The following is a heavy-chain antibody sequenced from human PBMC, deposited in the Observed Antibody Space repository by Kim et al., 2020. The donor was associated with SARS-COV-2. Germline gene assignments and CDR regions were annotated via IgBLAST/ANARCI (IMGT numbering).Heavy chain of an antibody. CDR2: IYYSGST. CDR1: GGSISSGDYY. V-gene: IGHV4-30-4*01. CDR3: ARESYYYDSSGYGY. J-gene: IGHJ4*02. Sequence: SETLSLTCTVSGGSISSGDYYWSWIRQPPGKGLEWIGYIYYSGSTYYNPSLKSRVTISVDTSKNQFSLKLSSVTAADTAVYYCARESYYYDSSGYGYWGQGTLVPIS. D-gene: IGHD3-22*01.